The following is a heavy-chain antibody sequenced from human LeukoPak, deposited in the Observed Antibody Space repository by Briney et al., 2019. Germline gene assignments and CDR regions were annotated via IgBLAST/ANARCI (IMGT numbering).Heavy chain of an antibody. Sequence: GAPLQISCKCSGSIFSSYWIGGVRQLPGKGVEWMGIIYPGDADSRYSPSFQGQVTISADKSVSTAYLQWSSLKASDTAMYYCARAAYGSGTYFTRSFDYWGQGTLVTVSS. CDR1: GSIFSSYW. J-gene: IGHJ4*02. CDR2: IYPGDADS. D-gene: IGHD3-10*01. V-gene: IGHV5-51*01. CDR3: ARAAYGSGTYFTRSFDY.